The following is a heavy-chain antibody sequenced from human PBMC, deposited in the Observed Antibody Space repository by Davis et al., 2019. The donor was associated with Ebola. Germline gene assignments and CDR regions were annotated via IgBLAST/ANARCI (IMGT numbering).Heavy chain of an antibody. CDR2: IYYSGST. CDR3: ARQYSSSSSFDY. V-gene: IGHV4-39*01. D-gene: IGHD6-6*01. J-gene: IGHJ4*02. CDR1: GGSISSYY. Sequence: MPSETLSLTCTVSGGSISSYYWGWIRQPPGKGLEWIGSIYYSGSTYYNPSLKSRVTISVDTSKNQFSLKLSSVTAADTAVYYCARQYSSSSSFDYWGQGTLVTASS.